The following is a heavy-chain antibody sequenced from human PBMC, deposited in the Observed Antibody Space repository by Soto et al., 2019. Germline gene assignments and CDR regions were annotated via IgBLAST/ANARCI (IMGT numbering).Heavy chain of an antibody. CDR3: ASGGWETPI. CDR1: GFSLSTYW. Sequence: EVQLVESGGGLVQPGGSLRLSCAASGFSLSTYWMSWVRQAPGKGLEWVATIKPDGSDKYYVDSVKGRFTISRDNAKKSLLLQMNSLTAEDTAVYYCASGGWETPIWGQGTLVTVSS. CDR2: IKPDGSDK. D-gene: IGHD1-26*01. J-gene: IGHJ4*02. V-gene: IGHV3-7*03.